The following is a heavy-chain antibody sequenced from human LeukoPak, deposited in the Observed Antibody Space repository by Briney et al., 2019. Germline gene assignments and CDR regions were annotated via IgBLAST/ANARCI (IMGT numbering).Heavy chain of an antibody. V-gene: IGHV3-23*01. CDR1: TLILSDHI. CDR3: AKDMITIFKS. CDR2: ISGSGGST. Sequence: GGSLRLSCTASTLILSDHIVDWVRQAPGKGLEWVSAISGSGGSTYYADSVKGRFTISRDNSKNTLYLQMNSLRAEDTAVYYCAKDMITIFKSGGQGTLVTVSS. J-gene: IGHJ4*02. D-gene: IGHD3-9*01.